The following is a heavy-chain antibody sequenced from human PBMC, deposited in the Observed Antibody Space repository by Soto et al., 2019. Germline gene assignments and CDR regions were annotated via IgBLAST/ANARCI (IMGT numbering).Heavy chain of an antibody. D-gene: IGHD3-10*01. Sequence: PSETQSLTCTVSGGSISSSSYYWGWIRQPPGKGLEWIGSIYYSGSTYYNPSLKSRVTISVDTSKNQFSLKLSSVTAADTAVYYCARHGLAGEFDYWGQGTLVTVSS. J-gene: IGHJ4*02. CDR1: GGSISSSSYY. CDR2: IYYSGST. V-gene: IGHV4-39*01. CDR3: ARHGLAGEFDY.